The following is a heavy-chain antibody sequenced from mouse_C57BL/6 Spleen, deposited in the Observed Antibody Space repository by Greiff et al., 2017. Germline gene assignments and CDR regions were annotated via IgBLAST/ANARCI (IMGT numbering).Heavy chain of an antibody. CDR3: ARRAIRRRDYYAMDY. Sequence: VQLPQSGAELMKPGASVKLSCKATGYTFTGYWIEWVKQRPGHGLEWIGEILPGSGSTNYNEKFKGKATFTADTSANTAYMQLSSLTTEDSAIYYCARRAIRRRDYYAMDYWGQGTSVTVSS. CDR1: GYTFTGYW. J-gene: IGHJ4*01. V-gene: IGHV1-9*01. CDR2: ILPGSGST.